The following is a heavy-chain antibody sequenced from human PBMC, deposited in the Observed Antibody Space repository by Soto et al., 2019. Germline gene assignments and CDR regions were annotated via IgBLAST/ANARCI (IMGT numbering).Heavy chain of an antibody. CDR3: AASPAYRIFDC. Sequence: QITLKESGPTLVKPTQTLTLTCTFSGFSLTTPGVGVGWARQPPGKALEWLALIFWDDDKRYSPSLKSRLTITKDTSKNQVVLTMTIMDPVDTAAYYIAASPAYRIFDCWCQGTLVAVSS. V-gene: IGHV2-5*02. J-gene: IGHJ4*02. CDR1: GFSLTTPGVG. D-gene: IGHD3-16*01. CDR2: IFWDDDK.